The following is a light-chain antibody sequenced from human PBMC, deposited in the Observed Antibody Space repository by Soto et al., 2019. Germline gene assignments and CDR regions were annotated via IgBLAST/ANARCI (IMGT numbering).Light chain of an antibody. J-gene: IGKJ3*01. CDR2: GAS. CDR1: QGVSSSY. CDR3: QQYGASVT. Sequence: EIVLTQSPGTLSLSPGEGATLSCRASQGVSSSYLAWYQHKPGQAPRLLIYGASSRASGIPDRFSGSGSGTDFTLTINRLEPEDFAVYYCQQYGASVTFGPWTKVDLK. V-gene: IGKV3-20*01.